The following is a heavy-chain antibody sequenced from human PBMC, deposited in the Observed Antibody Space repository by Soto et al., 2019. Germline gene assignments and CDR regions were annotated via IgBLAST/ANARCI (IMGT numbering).Heavy chain of an antibody. CDR3: AKVLEPGTYDYYYYGMDV. Sequence: EVQLLESGGGLVQPGGSLRLSCAASGFTFSSYAMSWVRQAPGKGLEWVSAISGCGGSTYYADSVKGRFTISRDNSKNTLYLQKDSLRAEDTAVYYCAKVLEPGTYDYYYYGMDVWGQGTTVTVSS. D-gene: IGHD1-1*01. CDR2: ISGCGGST. V-gene: IGHV3-23*01. CDR1: GFTFSSYA. J-gene: IGHJ6*02.